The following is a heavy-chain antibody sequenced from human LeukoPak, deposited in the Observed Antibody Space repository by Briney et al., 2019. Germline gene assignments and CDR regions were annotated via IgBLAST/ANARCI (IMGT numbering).Heavy chain of an antibody. CDR3: ARDPNGNYVGAFDFQR. CDR2: ISGAGT. J-gene: IGHJ1*01. Sequence: GGSLRLSCAASGFTFSNYALTWVRQAPGRGLEWVSSISGAGTYNADSVKGRFSISRDNYKNTLYLQMSSLRAEDTAVYYCARDPNGNYVGAFDFQRWGQGTLVTVSS. D-gene: IGHD4-17*01. CDR1: GFTFSNYA. V-gene: IGHV3-23*01.